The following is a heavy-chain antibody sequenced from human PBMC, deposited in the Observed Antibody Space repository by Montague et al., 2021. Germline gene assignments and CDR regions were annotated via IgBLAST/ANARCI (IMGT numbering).Heavy chain of an antibody. CDR1: GFTFSTYN. CDR3: ARGGGGYLDY. V-gene: IGHV3-30-3*01. Sequence: SLRLSCAASGFTFSTYNIHLVRQAPGKGLEWVAALLYDGNNEYYADSVKGRFTFSRGNSKNTLYLQMNSLRAEDAAVYYCARGGGGYLDYWGQGTLVTVSS. J-gene: IGHJ4*03. D-gene: IGHD1-26*01. CDR2: LLYDGNNE.